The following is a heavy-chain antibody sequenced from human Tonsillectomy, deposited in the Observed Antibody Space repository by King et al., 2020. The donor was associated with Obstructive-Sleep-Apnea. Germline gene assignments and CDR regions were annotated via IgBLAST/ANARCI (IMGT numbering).Heavy chain of an antibody. Sequence: VQLVESGGGVVQPGRSLRLSCAASGFTFTSYSMHWVRQAPGKGLAWVAVIFDDGNNKDYADSVKGRFTISRDNSDNTLYLQMNNLRADDTARYYCAREYYGSGTDAFDIWGQGTRVTVSS. V-gene: IGHV3-30-3*01. CDR1: GFTFTSYS. D-gene: IGHD3-10*01. CDR2: IFDDGNNK. J-gene: IGHJ3*02. CDR3: AREYYGSGTDAFDI.